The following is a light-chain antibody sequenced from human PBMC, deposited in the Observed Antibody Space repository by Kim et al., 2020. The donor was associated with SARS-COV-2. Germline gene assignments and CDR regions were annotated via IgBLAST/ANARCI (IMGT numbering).Light chain of an antibody. V-gene: IGLV4-60*03. CDR3: ETSDTNTRV. CDR2: LEGRGRY. J-gene: IGLJ3*02. CDR1: SGRSSYS. Sequence: SFKLTRPLSSGRSSYSNAGVRRQPGMAPRFLMRLEGRGRYNKGTGVPDRFSGSTSGADRYLTNSNLRSEDEADYYCETSDTNTRVFGGGTQLTVL.